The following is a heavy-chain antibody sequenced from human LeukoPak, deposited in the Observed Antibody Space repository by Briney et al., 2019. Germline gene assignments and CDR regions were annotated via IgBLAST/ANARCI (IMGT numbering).Heavy chain of an antibody. Sequence: EASVKVSCKASGGTFSSYAISWVRQATGQGLEWMGWMNPNSGNTGYAQKFQGRVTMTRNTSISTAYMELSSLRSEDTAVYYCARGGLMGDGSSQYYYYGMDVWGQGTTVTVSS. V-gene: IGHV1-8*02. D-gene: IGHD3-10*01. J-gene: IGHJ6*02. CDR2: MNPNSGNT. CDR1: GGTFSSYA. CDR3: ARGGLMGDGSSQYYYYGMDV.